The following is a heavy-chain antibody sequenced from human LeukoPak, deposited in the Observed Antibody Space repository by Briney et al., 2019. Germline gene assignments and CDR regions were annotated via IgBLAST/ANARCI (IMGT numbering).Heavy chain of an antibody. J-gene: IGHJ4*02. D-gene: IGHD2-15*01. CDR2: IYSGGST. V-gene: IGHV3-53*01. Sequence: PAGGSLRLSCAASGFTVSSNYMSWVRQAPGKGREWVSVIYSGGSTYYADSVKGRFTISRDNSESTLYLQMNSLRAEDTAVYYCTRDRRGGSSQDWGQGTLVTVSS. CDR3: TRDRRGGSSQD. CDR1: GFTVSSNY.